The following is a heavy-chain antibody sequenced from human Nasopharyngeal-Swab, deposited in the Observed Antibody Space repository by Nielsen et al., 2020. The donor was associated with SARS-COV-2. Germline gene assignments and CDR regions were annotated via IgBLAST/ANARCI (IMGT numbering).Heavy chain of an antibody. CDR2: ISSSGSTI. J-gene: IGHJ4*02. CDR1: GFTFSSYE. Sequence: GESLTISCAASGFTFSSYEMNWVRQAPGKGLEWVSYISSSGSTIYYADSVKGRFTISRDNAKNSLYLQMNSLRAEDTAVYYCARDDGQWLNPVYYFDYWGQGTLVTVSS. V-gene: IGHV3-48*03. CDR3: ARDDGQWLNPVYYFDY. D-gene: IGHD6-19*01.